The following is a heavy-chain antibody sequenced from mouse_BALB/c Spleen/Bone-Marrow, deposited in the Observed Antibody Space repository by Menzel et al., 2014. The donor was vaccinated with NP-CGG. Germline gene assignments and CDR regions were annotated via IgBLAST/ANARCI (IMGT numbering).Heavy chain of an antibody. D-gene: IGHD2-3*01. CDR1: GYTFTTYY. V-gene: IGHV1-53*01. Sequence: QVQLQQSGTELVKPGASVKLSCKASGYTFTTYYIYWVKQRAGQGLEWIGEINPSNGGTNFNEKYKSKPTLTVDKSSSISYMQLSSLTSEDSAVYYCTRDGRNYDAMDYWSQGTSVTVSS. CDR2: INPSNGGT. J-gene: IGHJ4*01. CDR3: TRDGRNYDAMDY.